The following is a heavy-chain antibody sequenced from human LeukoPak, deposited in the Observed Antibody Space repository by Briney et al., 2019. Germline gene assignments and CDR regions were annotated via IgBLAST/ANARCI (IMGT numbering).Heavy chain of an antibody. CDR3: AKVRIQLVSEPEFDY. Sequence: GGPLRLSCAASGFTFSSYAMSWVRQARGEGLEWFSANSGSGGSTYYAGSVKGRFTISRDNSKNTLYMQMKSLRAEDTAVYYCAKVRIQLVSEPEFDYWGQGTLVTVSS. D-gene: IGHD5-18*01. CDR2: NSGSGGST. CDR1: GFTFSSYA. J-gene: IGHJ4*02. V-gene: IGHV3-23*01.